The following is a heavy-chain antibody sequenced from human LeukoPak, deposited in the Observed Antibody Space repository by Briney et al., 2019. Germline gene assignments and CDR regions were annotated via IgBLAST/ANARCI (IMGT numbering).Heavy chain of an antibody. J-gene: IGHJ3*01. CDR2: IRNKAYNYAT. D-gene: IGHD6-19*01. CDR1: GFTFRMYA. V-gene: IGHV3-73*01. Sequence: PGESLRLSCAASGFTFRMYAMTWVRQASGRGLEWIGHIRNKAYNYATTYAASAKGRFTISRDDSKNTTFLQMNSLKTEDTAVYYCTQWLTDAFDFWGQGTVVTVSS. CDR3: TQWLTDAFDF.